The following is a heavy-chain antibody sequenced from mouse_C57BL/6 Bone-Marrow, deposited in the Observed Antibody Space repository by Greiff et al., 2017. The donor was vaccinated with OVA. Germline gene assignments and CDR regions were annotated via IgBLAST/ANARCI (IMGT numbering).Heavy chain of an antibody. CDR2: IYPGDGDT. Sequence: QVQLQQSGPELVKPGASVKISCKASGYAFSSSWMNWVKQRPGKGLEWIGRIYPGDGDTNSTGKFKGKATLTEAKSSSTAYMQLISLTSEASAFYFCARHLGLCFAYCGQGPLVTVSA. CDR3: ARHLGLCFAY. CDR1: GYAFSSSW. V-gene: IGHV1-82*01. J-gene: IGHJ3*01. D-gene: IGHD3-1*01.